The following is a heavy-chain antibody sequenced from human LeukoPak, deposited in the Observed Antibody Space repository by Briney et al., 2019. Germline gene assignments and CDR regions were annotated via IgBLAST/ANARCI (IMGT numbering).Heavy chain of an antibody. J-gene: IGHJ5*02. D-gene: IGHD2-2*01. CDR3: AREPSEVPTAVNWFDP. V-gene: IGHV3-21*06. CDR2: ISSSSTHK. Sequence: GGSLRLSCAASGFTFDTYTMNWLRQAPGKGLEWVSSISSSSTHKYYADSVEGRFTISRDDAKNSIYLHMNSLRAEDTAVYYCAREPSEVPTAVNWFDPWGQGTLVTVSS. CDR1: GFTFDTYT.